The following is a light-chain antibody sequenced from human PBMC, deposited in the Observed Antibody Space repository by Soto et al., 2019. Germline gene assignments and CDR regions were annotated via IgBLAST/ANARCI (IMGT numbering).Light chain of an antibody. V-gene: IGKV3-20*01. CDR2: GAS. CDR3: QQYGGSLPT. CDR1: QSVSSNY. Sequence: EIVLTQSPGTLSLSPGERATLSCRASQSVSSNYLAWYQRKPGQAPRLLIYGASSRATDIPNRFSGSGSGTDFTLTLTRLEPEEFAVYCCQQYGGSLPTFGQGTKVEIK. J-gene: IGKJ1*01.